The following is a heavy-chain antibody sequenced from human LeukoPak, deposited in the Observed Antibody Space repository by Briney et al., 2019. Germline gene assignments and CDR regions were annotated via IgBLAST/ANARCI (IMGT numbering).Heavy chain of an antibody. V-gene: IGHV1-46*01. J-gene: IGHJ4*02. Sequence: ASVKVSCKASGFTFTNYLLHWVRQAPGQGLEWVGRIAPSVDTTNYARKFRDRVTMTRDTSTSTVYMELGSLRSEDTAVYYCLREESGGYFGYWGQGTLVSVSS. CDR3: LREESGGYFGY. D-gene: IGHD2-8*02. CDR2: IAPSVDTT. CDR1: GFTFTNYL.